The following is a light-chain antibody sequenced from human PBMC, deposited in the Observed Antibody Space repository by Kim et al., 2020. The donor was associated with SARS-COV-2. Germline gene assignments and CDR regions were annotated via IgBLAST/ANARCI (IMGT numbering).Light chain of an antibody. CDR3: LQDFNYPWT. CDR1: QGISYD. CDR2: AAT. Sequence: APVGDRVTITCRASQGISYDLGWYQQKPGKAPKLLIYAATSLQSGVPSRFSGSASGPEFTLTINSLQPEDFATYYCLQDFNYPWTFGQGTKVDIK. V-gene: IGKV1-6*01. J-gene: IGKJ1*01.